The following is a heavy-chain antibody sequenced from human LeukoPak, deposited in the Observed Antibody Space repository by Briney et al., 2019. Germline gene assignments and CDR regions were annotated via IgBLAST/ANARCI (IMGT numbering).Heavy chain of an antibody. D-gene: IGHD6-6*01. J-gene: IGHJ5*02. CDR2: IIPIFGTA. CDR1: GGTFSSYA. V-gene: IGHV1-69*01. Sequence: SVKVSCKASGGTFSSYAISWVRQAPGQGLEWMGGIIPIFGTANYAQKFQGRVTITADESTSTAYMELSSLRSEDTAVYYCARDSTSIAADGWFDPWGQGTLVTVSS. CDR3: ARDSTSIAADGWFDP.